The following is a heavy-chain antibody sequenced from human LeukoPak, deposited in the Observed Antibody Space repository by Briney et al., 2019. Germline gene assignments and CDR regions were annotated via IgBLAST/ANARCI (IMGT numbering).Heavy chain of an antibody. V-gene: IGHV4-39*01. J-gene: IGHJ6*02. CDR2: VYHSGST. CDR3: GRSIGYCTGGSCSYGMDV. Sequence: SETLSLTCTASGGSISSSTSYWGWIRLPPGKGLEWIGTVYHSGSTFYAPSLASRVTISVDTSNNQFSLKLSSVTAADTAVYYCGRSIGYCTGGSCSYGMDVWGQGTTVTVSS. CDR1: GGSISSSTSY. D-gene: IGHD2-15*01.